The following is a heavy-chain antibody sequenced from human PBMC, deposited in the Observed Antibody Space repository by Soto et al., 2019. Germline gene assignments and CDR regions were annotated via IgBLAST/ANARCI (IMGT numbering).Heavy chain of an antibody. D-gene: IGHD1-7*01. CDR1: GYTFTSYG. CDR3: ARALELQFSYGWFDP. CDR2: ISAYNGNT. J-gene: IGHJ5*02. Sequence: QVQLVQSGAEVKKPGASVKVSCKASGYTFTSYGISWVRQAPGQGLEWMGWISAYNGNTNYAQKLPGRVTMTTDPSTSTAYMELRSLRSDDTAVYYCARALELQFSYGWFDPWGQGTLVTVSS. V-gene: IGHV1-18*01.